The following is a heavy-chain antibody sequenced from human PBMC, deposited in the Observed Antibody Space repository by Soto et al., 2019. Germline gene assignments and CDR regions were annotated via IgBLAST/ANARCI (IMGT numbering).Heavy chain of an antibody. V-gene: IGHV4-4*02. J-gene: IGHJ4*02. Sequence: PAETLSLICAVSGGSISSSNWWSWVRQPPGKGLEWIGEIYHSGSTNYNPSLKSRVTISVDKSKNQFSLKLSSVTAADTAVYYCARGARSYDSSGYLTLVYWGQGTLVTVSS. CDR2: IYHSGST. CDR3: ARGARSYDSSGYLTLVY. D-gene: IGHD3-22*01. CDR1: GGSISSSNW.